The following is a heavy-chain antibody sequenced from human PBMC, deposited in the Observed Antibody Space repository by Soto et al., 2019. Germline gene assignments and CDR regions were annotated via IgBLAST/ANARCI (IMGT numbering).Heavy chain of an antibody. Sequence: EVQLVESGGGLVQPGGSLRLSCAVSGFSFSSYWMSWVRQAPGRGLEWVATIAHDGSEKFYVDSVKGRFTISRDNTKNSLYLQMNSMRAEDTALYYCAGESNSHFDYWGQGTMVTVSS. CDR3: AGESNSHFDY. D-gene: IGHD7-27*01. J-gene: IGHJ4*02. CDR2: IAHDGSEK. CDR1: GFSFSSYW. V-gene: IGHV3-7*01.